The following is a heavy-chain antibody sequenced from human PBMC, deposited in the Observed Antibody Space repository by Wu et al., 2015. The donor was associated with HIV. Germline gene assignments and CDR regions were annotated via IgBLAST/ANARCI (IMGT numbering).Heavy chain of an antibody. J-gene: IGHJ4*02. D-gene: IGHD1-1*01. CDR3: ARGVVRSREFDT. CDR1: GGTFTSYA. V-gene: IGHV1-69*01. Sequence: QAQLVQSGAEVKKPGSSVKVSCKASGGTFTSYAISWVRQAPGQGLEYMGCLIPVFKISNYAQKFQGRVTITADESTGTAYMDLSSLRSDDTAVYYCARGVVRSREFDTWGQGTLVTVSS. CDR2: LIPVFKIS.